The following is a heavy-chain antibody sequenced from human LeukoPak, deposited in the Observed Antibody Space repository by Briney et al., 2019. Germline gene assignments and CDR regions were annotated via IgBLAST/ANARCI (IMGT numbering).Heavy chain of an antibody. CDR3: ARQTGSGLFILP. V-gene: IGHV4-39*01. J-gene: IGHJ4*02. Sequence: SETLSLTCTVSGVSISSSYSYWGWIRRPPGMGLEWIGSIYYTGNNYYNASLKSQVSISIDTSKDQFSLKLTSVTAADTAVYYCARQTGSGLFILPGGQGTLVTVSS. CDR1: GVSISSSYSY. CDR2: IYYTGNN. D-gene: IGHD3/OR15-3a*01.